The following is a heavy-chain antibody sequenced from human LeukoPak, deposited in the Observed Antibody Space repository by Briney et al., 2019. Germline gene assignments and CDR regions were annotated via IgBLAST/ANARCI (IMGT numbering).Heavy chain of an antibody. J-gene: IGHJ4*02. CDR1: GYSISRGYY. D-gene: IGHD1-14*01. V-gene: IGHV4-38-2*02. CDR2: IDRSGST. CDR3: AREVFRASPFDY. Sequence: SETLPLTCAVFGYSISRGYYWGWIRQPPGKGLEWIGSIDRSGSTYYNPSLKSRVTILVDTSKNQFSLKLNSVTAADTAVYYCAREVFRASPFDYWGQGTLVTVSS.